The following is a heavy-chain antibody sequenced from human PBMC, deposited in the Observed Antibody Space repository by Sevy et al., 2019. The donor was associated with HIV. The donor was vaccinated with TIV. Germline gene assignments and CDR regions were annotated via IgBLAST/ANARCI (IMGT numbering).Heavy chain of an antibody. CDR2: ISATGGGT. CDR1: GFTLTSYT. CDR3: AKTLQKLPFHPHYFDY. V-gene: IGHV3-23*01. D-gene: IGHD2-21*02. Sequence: GGSLRLSCAASGFTLTSYTMNWVRQAPGKGLEWVASISATGGGTYYADSVKGRFTISRDVSKGTLYLQMNSLTAKDTAIFYCAKTLQKLPFHPHYFDYWGQGTLVTVSS. J-gene: IGHJ4*02.